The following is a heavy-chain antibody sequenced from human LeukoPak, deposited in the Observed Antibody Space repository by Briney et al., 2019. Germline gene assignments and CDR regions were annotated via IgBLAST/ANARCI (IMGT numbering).Heavy chain of an antibody. CDR3: VKGSMAACGDSLSSAFGY. CDR1: GFIFSVYA. Sequence: GGPQSLSCSASGFIFSVYALHWVRQATGKGLEYVSPINDNGRNKYYVDCVKGRFIISRDNSRNTLSVQMSSLRLEDTAVCFCVKGSMAACGDSLSSAFGYWGHVTLVTV. J-gene: IGHJ4*01. D-gene: IGHD3-22*01. V-gene: IGHV3-64*05. CDR2: INDNGRNK.